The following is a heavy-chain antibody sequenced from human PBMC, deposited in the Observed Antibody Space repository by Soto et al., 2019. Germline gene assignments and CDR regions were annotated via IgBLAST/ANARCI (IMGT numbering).Heavy chain of an antibody. J-gene: IGHJ4*02. Sequence: GASVKVSCKASGGTFSSYAISWVRQAPGQGLEWMGGIIPIFGTANYAQKFQGRVTITADESTSTAYMELSSLRSEDTAVYYCARGRYDSSGYIPPDHDYWGQGTLVTVS. D-gene: IGHD3-22*01. CDR1: GGTFSSYA. V-gene: IGHV1-69*13. CDR2: IIPIFGTA. CDR3: ARGRYDSSGYIPPDHDY.